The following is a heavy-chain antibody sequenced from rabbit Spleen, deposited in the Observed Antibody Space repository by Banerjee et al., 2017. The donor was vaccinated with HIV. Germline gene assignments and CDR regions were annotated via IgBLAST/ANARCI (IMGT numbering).Heavy chain of an antibody. CDR3: ARDTATSFSTYGMDL. J-gene: IGHJ6*01. CDR2: TAGGRSTFT. V-gene: IGHV1S45*01. Sequence: QEQLVESGGGLVQPGGSLKLSCKASGFDFSSNGVSWVRQAPGKGLEWIACTAGGRSTFTYYASWAKGRFTISKASSTTVTLQMTSLTAADTATYFCARDTATSFSTYGMDLWGPGTLVTVS. D-gene: IGHD1-1*01. CDR1: GFDFSSNG.